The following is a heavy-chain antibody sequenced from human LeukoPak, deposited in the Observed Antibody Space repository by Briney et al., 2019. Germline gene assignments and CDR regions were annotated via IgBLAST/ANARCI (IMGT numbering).Heavy chain of an antibody. CDR3: ATPFYGSGTEVGFGDAFDI. Sequence: SSETLSLTCTVSGGSISSSSYYWGWIRQPPGKGLEWIGSIYYSGSTYYNPSLKSRVTISVDTSKNQFSLKLSSVTAADTAVYYCATPFYGSGTEVGFGDAFDIWGQGTMVTVSS. CDR2: IYYSGST. D-gene: IGHD3-10*01. V-gene: IGHV4-39*07. CDR1: GGSISSSSYY. J-gene: IGHJ3*02.